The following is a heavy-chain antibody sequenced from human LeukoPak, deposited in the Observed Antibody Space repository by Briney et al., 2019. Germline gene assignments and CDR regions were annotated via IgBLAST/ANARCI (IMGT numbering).Heavy chain of an antibody. CDR3: ARDDGRYYDSSGWDY. D-gene: IGHD3-22*01. CDR2: ISSSSSYV. CDR1: GFTFSSYS. J-gene: IGHJ4*02. V-gene: IGHV3-21*01. Sequence: GGSLRLSCAGSGFTFSSYSMNWVRQAPGKGLEWVSAISSSSSYVYCADSVKGRFTISRDNAKNSLYLQMNSLRAEDTAVYYCARDDGRYYDSSGWDYWGQGTLVTVSS.